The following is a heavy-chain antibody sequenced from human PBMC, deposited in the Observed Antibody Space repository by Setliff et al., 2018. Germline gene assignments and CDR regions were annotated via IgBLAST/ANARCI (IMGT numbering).Heavy chain of an antibody. Sequence: SETLSLTCTVSGGSISSSSYYWSWIRQPPGKGLEWIGSIYYSGSTNYNPSLKSRVTISVDTSKNQFSLKLSSVTAADTAVYYCARGEMVRGVIITPYYYYGMDVWGQGTTVTVSS. CDR1: GGSISSSSYY. D-gene: IGHD3-10*01. CDR2: IYYSGST. J-gene: IGHJ6*02. V-gene: IGHV4-39*07. CDR3: ARGEMVRGVIITPYYYYGMDV.